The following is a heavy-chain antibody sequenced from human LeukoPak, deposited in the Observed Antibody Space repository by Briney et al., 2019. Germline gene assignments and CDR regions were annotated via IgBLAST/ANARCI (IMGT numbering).Heavy chain of an antibody. D-gene: IGHD3-16*01. V-gene: IGHV3-53*01. J-gene: IGHJ4*02. CDR3: ARGVGPLAANTLAY. CDR2: LYSDGNT. CDR1: GFTVITND. Sequence: GGSLRLSCAASGFTVITNDMTWVRQAPGKGLEWVAGLYSDGNTKYADSVYRRFTISRDNSKNTLYLEMNSLRPDDTAVYYCARGVGPLAANTLAYWGQGTLVTVSS.